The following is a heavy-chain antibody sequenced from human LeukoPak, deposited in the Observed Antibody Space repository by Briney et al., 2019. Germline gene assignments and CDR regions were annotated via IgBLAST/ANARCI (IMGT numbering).Heavy chain of an antibody. CDR1: GFTVRDGY. D-gene: IGHD4-11*01. V-gene: IGHV3-66*04. CDR2: IYVSGTT. J-gene: IGHJ3*02. Sequence: PGGSLRLSCAASGFTVRDGYVSWVRQAPGKRLEWLAFIYVSGTTFYAASVKGRFTISRDNAKNSLYLQMNSLRAEDTAVYYCARHYSSRDAFDIWGQGTMVTVSS. CDR3: ARHYSSRDAFDI.